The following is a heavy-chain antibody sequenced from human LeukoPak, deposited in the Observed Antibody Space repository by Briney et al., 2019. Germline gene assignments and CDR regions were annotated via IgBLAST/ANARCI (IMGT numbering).Heavy chain of an antibody. CDR2: IKQERGAK. CDR3: ARGRVTTTSFDY. D-gene: IGHD2/OR15-2a*01. J-gene: IGHJ4*02. CDR1: VFTFTNYW. Sequence: GGSLRLSCGASVFTFTNYWMNWLRQAPGKGLEGVPHIKQERGAKNYVRSVKGRFTIPRDNAKNSLYLQMNNLRVEDTAVYYCARGRVTTTSFDYWGQGVLVTVSS. V-gene: IGHV3-7*01.